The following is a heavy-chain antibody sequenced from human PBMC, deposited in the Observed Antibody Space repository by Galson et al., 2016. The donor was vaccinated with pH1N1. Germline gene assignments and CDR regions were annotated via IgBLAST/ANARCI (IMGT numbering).Heavy chain of an antibody. CDR1: GFTFSSYS. V-gene: IGHV3-48*01. Sequence: SLRLSCAASGFTFSSYSMNWVRQAPGKGLEWVSYISSSSSTIYYADSVKGRFTISRDDAKNSLYLQMNSLRAEDTAVYYCARGGYCSGGSCYDVFDYWGQGTLVTVS. CDR3: ARGGYCSGGSCYDVFDY. CDR2: ISSSSSTI. D-gene: IGHD2-15*01. J-gene: IGHJ4*02.